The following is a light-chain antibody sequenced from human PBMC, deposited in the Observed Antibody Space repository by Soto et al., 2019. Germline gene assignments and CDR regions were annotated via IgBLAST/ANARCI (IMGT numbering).Light chain of an antibody. Sequence: QSVLTQPASVSGSPGQSITISCTGTSSDVGGYNYVSWYQQHPGKAPKLMIYDVNTRPSGVSNRFSGSKSGNTASQTISGLQAEDEADYYCSSYTSSISFGGGTKVTVL. CDR2: DVN. CDR1: SSDVGGYNY. J-gene: IGLJ2*01. CDR3: SSYTSSIS. V-gene: IGLV2-14*01.